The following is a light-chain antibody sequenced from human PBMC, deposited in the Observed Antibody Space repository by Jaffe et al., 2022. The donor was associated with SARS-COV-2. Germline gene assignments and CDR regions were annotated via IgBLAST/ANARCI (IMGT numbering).Light chain of an antibody. V-gene: IGKV1-8*01. CDR3: QQYYSNPPT. CDR2: AAS. CDR1: QGISSY. Sequence: AIRMTQSPSSFSASTGDRVTITCRASQGISSYLAWYQQKPGIAPNLLIYAASTLQSGVPSRFSGSGSGTDFNLTINCLQSEDFATYYCQQYYSNPPTFGQGTKVEIK. J-gene: IGKJ1*01.